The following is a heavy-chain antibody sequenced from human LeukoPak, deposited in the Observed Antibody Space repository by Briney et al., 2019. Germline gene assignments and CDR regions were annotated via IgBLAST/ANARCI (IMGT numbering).Heavy chain of an antibody. CDR2: ISGSGGST. CDR3: ARDLVAVAGFDY. V-gene: IGHV3-23*01. CDR1: GFTFSSYA. J-gene: IGHJ4*02. Sequence: PGGSLRLSCAASGFTFSSYAMSWVRQAPGKGLEWVSSISGSGGSTYYADSVKGRFTISRDNSKNTLYLQMNSLRAEDTAVYYCARDLVAVAGFDYWGQGTLVTVSS. D-gene: IGHD6-19*01.